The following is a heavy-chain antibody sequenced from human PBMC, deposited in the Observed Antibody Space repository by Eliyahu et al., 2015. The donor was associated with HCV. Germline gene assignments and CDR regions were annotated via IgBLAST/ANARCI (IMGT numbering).Heavy chain of an antibody. V-gene: IGHV3-7*05. CDR1: GFTFSSYW. D-gene: IGHD6-19*01. CDR3: ARDPPAVAPGFDY. CDR2: IKQDGSEK. Sequence: EVQLVESGGGLVQPGGSLRLSCAASGFTFSSYWMGWVRQAPGKGLEWVANIKQDGSEKYYVDSVKGRFTISRDNAKNSLYLQMNSLRAEDTAVYYCARDPPAVAPGFDYWGQGTLVTVSS. J-gene: IGHJ4*02.